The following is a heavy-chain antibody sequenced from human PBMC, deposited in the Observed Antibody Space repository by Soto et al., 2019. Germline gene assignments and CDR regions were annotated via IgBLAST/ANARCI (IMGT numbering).Heavy chain of an antibody. D-gene: IGHD3-3*01. CDR1: GGSIGSYY. CDR2: IYYSGST. CDR3: ARGGWRQIDY. J-gene: IGHJ4*02. V-gene: IGHV4-59*08. Sequence: KTSETLSLTCSVSGGSIGSYYWCWIRQPPGKGLEWIGYIYYSGSTNYNPSLKSRVTISVDTSKNQFSLKLSSVAAADTAVYYCARGGWRQIDYWGQGTLVTVSS.